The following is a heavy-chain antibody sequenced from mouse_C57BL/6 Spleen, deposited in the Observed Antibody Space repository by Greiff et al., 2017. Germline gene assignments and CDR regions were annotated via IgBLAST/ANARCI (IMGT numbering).Heavy chain of an antibody. V-gene: IGHV5-9*01. Sequence: EVQLVESGGGLVKPGGSLKLSCAASGFTFSSYTMSWVRQTPEKRLEWVATISGGGGNTYYPDSVKGRFTISRDNAKNTLYLQMSSLRSEDTALYYCARREDSSGYGFAYWGQGTLVTVSA. CDR2: ISGGGGNT. D-gene: IGHD3-2*02. CDR3: ARREDSSGYGFAY. CDR1: GFTFSSYT. J-gene: IGHJ3*01.